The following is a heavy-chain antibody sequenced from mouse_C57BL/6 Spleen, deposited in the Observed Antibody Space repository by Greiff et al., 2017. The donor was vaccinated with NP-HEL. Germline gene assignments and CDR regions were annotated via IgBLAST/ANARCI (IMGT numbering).Heavy chain of an antibody. CDR1: GYTFTSYT. CDR2: INPSSGYT. J-gene: IGHJ1*03. CDR3: ARANYGSSYEGYWYFDV. D-gene: IGHD1-1*01. Sequence: QVQLQQSGAELARPGASVKMSCKASGYTFTSYTMHWVKQRPGQGLEWIGYINPSSGYTKYNQKFKDKATLTADKSSSTAYMQLSSLTSEDSAVYYCARANYGSSYEGYWYFDVWGTGTTVTVSS. V-gene: IGHV1-4*01.